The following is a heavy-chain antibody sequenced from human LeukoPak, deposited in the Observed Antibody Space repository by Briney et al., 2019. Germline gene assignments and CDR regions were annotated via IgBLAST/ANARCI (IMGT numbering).Heavy chain of an antibody. CDR3: ARGIRGIVVSPYYYYYGMDV. V-gene: IGHV1-8*01. Sequence: ASVKVSCKASGYTFTSYDINWVRQATGQGLEWMGWMNPNSGNTGYAQKFQGRVTMTRNTSISTAYMELSSLRSEDTAVYYCARGIRGIVVSPYYYYYGMDVWGQGTTVTVSS. D-gene: IGHD3-22*01. J-gene: IGHJ6*02. CDR2: MNPNSGNT. CDR1: GYTFTSYD.